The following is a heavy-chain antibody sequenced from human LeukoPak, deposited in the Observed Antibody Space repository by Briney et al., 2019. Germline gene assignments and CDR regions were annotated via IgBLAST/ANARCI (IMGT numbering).Heavy chain of an antibody. V-gene: IGHV3-21*01. CDR3: ARESSGYDSNWFDP. CDR1: GFTFSSYS. CDR2: ISSSSSYI. D-gene: IGHD5-12*01. J-gene: IGHJ5*02. Sequence: GGSLRLSCAASGFTFSSYSMNWVRQAPGKGLEWVSSISSSSSYIYYADSVKGRFTISRDNAKNSPYLQMNSLRAEDTAVYYCARESSGYDSNWFDPWGQGTLVTVSS.